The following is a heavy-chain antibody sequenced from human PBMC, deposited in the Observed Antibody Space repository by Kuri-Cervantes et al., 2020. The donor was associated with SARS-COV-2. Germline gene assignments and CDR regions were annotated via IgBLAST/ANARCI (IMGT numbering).Heavy chain of an antibody. J-gene: IGHJ6*02. CDR3: AGGIAAAGTNYYYGMDV. Sequence: GESLKISCAASGFTFDDYAMHWVRQAPGKGLEWVSLISGDGGSTYYADSVKGRFTISRDNAKNSLYLQMNSLRAEDTAVYYCAGGIAAAGTNYYYGMDVWGQGTTVTVSS. V-gene: IGHV3-43*02. CDR2: ISGDGGST. CDR1: GFTFDDYA. D-gene: IGHD6-13*01.